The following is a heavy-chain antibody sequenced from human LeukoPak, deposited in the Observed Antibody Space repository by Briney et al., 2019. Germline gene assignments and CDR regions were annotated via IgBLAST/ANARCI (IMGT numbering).Heavy chain of an antibody. Sequence: ASVKVSCKASGYTFTGYYMHWVRQAPGQGLEWLGWINPNSGDTKYAQRFQGRVTMTRDPSISTVYMDLSRLISDDTAVYYCARVQGYDDDSFVGFSSPDDAFAIWGQGTLVTVSS. V-gene: IGHV1-2*02. D-gene: IGHD3-3*01. J-gene: IGHJ3*02. CDR3: ARVQGYDDDSFVGFSSPDDAFAI. CDR2: INPNSGDT. CDR1: GYTFTGYY.